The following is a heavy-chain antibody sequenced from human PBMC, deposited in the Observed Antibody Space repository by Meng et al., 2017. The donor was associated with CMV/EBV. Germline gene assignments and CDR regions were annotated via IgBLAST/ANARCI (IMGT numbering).Heavy chain of an antibody. CDR2: FDPEDGET. CDR1: GYTLTELS. V-gene: IGHV1-24*01. CDR3: ATATGYYYGMDV. Sequence: ASVKVSCKVSGYTLTELSLHWVRQAPGKGLEWMGGFDPEDGETIYAQKFQGRVTMTEDTSTDTAYMELSSLRSEDTAVYYCATATGYYYGMDVWGQGTTVTVSS. J-gene: IGHJ6*02.